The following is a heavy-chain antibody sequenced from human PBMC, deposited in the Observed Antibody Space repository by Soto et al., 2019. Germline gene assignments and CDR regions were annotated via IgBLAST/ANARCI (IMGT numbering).Heavy chain of an antibody. CDR3: ARDLTMIVVDY. Sequence: GAALRLSCAASGFTFSSYAMHWVRQAPGKGLEWVAVISYDGSNKYYADSVKGRFTISRDNSKNTLYLQMNSLRAEDTAVYYCARDLTMIVVDYWGQGT. CDR2: ISYDGSNK. D-gene: IGHD3-22*01. V-gene: IGHV3-30-3*01. CDR1: GFTFSSYA. J-gene: IGHJ4*02.